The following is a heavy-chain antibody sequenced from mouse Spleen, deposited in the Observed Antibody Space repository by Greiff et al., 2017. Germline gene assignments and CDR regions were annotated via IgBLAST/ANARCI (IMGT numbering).Heavy chain of an antibody. J-gene: IGHJ2*01. CDR2: IDPNSGGT. V-gene: IGHV1-72*01. CDR3: ARSRITTVVATRLGFDY. D-gene: IGHD1-1*01. CDR1: GYTFTSYW. Sequence: QVQLKQPGAELVKPGASVKLSCKASGYTFTSYWMHWVKQRPGRGLEWIGRIDPNSGGTKYNEKFKSKATLTVDEPSSTAYMQLSSLTSEDSAVYYCARSRITTVVATRLGFDYWGQGTTLTVSS.